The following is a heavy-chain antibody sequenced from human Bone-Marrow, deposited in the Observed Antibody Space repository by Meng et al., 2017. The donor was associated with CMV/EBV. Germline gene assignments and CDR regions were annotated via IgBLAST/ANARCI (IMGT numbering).Heavy chain of an antibody. J-gene: IGHJ6*02. Sequence: ASVKVSCKASGYTFTNYGISWVRQAPGQGLEWMGWISGFNGNTNYAQKLQGRVTMTTDTSTSTAYMELRSLRSDDTAVYYCARAPRLGGYCSSTSCYTVLGLDVWGQGTTVTVSS. V-gene: IGHV1-18*01. CDR3: ARAPRLGGYCSSTSCYTVLGLDV. CDR2: ISGFNGNT. D-gene: IGHD2-2*02. CDR1: GYTFTNYG.